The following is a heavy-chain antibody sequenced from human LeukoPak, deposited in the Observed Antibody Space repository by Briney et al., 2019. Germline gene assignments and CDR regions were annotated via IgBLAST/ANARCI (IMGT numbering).Heavy chain of an antibody. J-gene: IGHJ5*02. CDR2: INADDGNT. V-gene: IGHV1-3*01. CDR1: GYTFTTYA. Sequence: ASVKVSCKTSGYTFTTYAIHWARQAPGQRLEWMGLINADDGNTRYSQRFQGRVTITRDTSANTAYMGLSSLRFEDTAVYYCARGIVVQPSANWFDPWGQGTPVTVSS. CDR3: ARGIVVQPSANWFDP. D-gene: IGHD2-2*01.